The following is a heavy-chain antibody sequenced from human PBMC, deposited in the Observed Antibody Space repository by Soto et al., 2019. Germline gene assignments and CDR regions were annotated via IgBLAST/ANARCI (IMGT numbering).Heavy chain of an antibody. Sequence: QLQLQESGPGLVKPSETLSLTCTVSGGSISSSSYYWGWIRQPPGKGLEWIGSIYYSGSTYYNPSLKSRVTXSVXTXTNQFSLKLSSVTAADTAVYYCARHWAVAAIGGMDVWGQGTTVTVSS. CDR3: ARHWAVAAIGGMDV. V-gene: IGHV4-39*01. D-gene: IGHD2-15*01. CDR1: GGSISSSSYY. CDR2: IYYSGST. J-gene: IGHJ6*02.